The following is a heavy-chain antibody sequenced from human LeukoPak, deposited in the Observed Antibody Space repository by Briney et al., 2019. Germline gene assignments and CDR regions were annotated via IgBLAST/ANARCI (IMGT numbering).Heavy chain of an antibody. J-gene: IGHJ4*02. CDR1: GYSISSGYY. D-gene: IGHD2-8*01. CDR3: ARGYCTNGVCYSSFDY. Sequence: ASETLSLTCTVSGYSISSGYYWGWIRQPPGKGLEWIGSIYHSGSTYYNPSLKSRITISVDTSKNQFSLKLSSVTAADTAVYYCARGYCTNGVCYSSFDYWGQGTLVTVSS. CDR2: IYHSGST. V-gene: IGHV4-38-2*02.